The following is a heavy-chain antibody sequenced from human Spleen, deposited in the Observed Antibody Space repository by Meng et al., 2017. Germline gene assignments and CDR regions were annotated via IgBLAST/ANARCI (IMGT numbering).Heavy chain of an antibody. Sequence: GESLKISCAASGVTFSASDIHWVRQASGKGLEWVGRIRTRPKSYATAYAASVRGRFTVSRDDSKNTAYLQMSSLKTEDTAVYYCTIYITGHFWGQGTLVTVSS. V-gene: IGHV3-73*01. J-gene: IGHJ4*03. D-gene: IGHD3-10*01. CDR2: IRTRPKSYAT. CDR1: GVTFSASD. CDR3: TIYITGHF.